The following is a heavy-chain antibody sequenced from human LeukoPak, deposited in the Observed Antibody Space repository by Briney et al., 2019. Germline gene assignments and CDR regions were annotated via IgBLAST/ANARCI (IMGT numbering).Heavy chain of an antibody. CDR1: GGSIYSYY. CDR3: ARSYDSSGYCFYGMDV. V-gene: IGHV4-59*01. J-gene: IGHJ6*02. CDR2: IYYTGST. D-gene: IGHD3-22*01. Sequence: SETLSLTCSVPGGSIYSYYGSWIRQPPGKGLEWIGYIYYTGSTNSNPSLKGRVTISIDTSRNQFSLKLSSVTAADTAVYYCARSYDSSGYCFYGMDVWGQGTTVTVSS.